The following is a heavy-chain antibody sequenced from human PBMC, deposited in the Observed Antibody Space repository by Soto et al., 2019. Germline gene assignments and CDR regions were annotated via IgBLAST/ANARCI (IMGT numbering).Heavy chain of an antibody. CDR2: ISAYNGNT. J-gene: IGHJ4*02. CDR3: ARANMGDILTGYYPAFDY. V-gene: IGHV1-18*01. Sequence: ASVKVSCKASGYRFTNYAIYWVRQAPGQGLEWMGWISAYNGNTNYAQKLQGRVTMTTDTSTSTAYMELRSLRSDDTAVYYCARANMGDILTGYYPAFDYWGQGTLVTVSS. CDR1: GYRFTNYA. D-gene: IGHD3-9*01.